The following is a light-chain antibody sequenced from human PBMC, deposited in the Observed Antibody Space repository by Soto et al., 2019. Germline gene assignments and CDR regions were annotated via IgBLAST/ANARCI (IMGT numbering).Light chain of an antibody. CDR3: YSYAPDIIRFV. J-gene: IGLJ1*01. CDR2: EVS. Sequence: QSVLTQPASVSGSPGQSVTISCTGTSSDVGAYKYVSWYQQHPGKAPKLMIYEVSNRPSGVSNRFSGSKSGNTASLTISGLQFYNEAGYYCYSYAPDIIRFVFGTRSKVAVL. V-gene: IGLV2-14*01. CDR1: SSDVGAYKY.